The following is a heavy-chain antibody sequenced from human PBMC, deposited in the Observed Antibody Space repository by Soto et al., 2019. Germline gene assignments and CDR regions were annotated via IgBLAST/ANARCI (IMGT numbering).Heavy chain of an antibody. D-gene: IGHD3-16*01. J-gene: IGHJ5*02. CDR1: GFSLTTRGVG. V-gene: IGHV2-5*02. CDR2: IFWDDDK. Sequence: QITLKESGPSLVKPTQTLTLTCTFSGFSLTTRGVGVGWIRQPPGKALECLALIFWDDDKRYTPSLRSRLSITKATSKNQVVLTMTNVDPVDTATYYSAHIPNYYQYDWFDPWGQGTLVSVSA. CDR3: AHIPNYYQYDWFDP.